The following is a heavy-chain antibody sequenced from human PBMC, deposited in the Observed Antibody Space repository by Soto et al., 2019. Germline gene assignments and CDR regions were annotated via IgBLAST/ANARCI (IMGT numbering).Heavy chain of an antibody. J-gene: IGHJ4*02. D-gene: IGHD2-21*02. CDR1: GGTFSSYT. Sequence: QVQLVQSGAEVKKPGSSVKVSCKASGGTFSSYTISWVRQAPGQGLEWMGRIIPILGIANYAQKFQGRVTISAAKSTSTAYRELSSLRSEVTAVYYCARGEAYCGGDCLFDYWGQGTLVTVSS. V-gene: IGHV1-69*02. CDR2: IIPILGIA. CDR3: ARGEAYCGGDCLFDY.